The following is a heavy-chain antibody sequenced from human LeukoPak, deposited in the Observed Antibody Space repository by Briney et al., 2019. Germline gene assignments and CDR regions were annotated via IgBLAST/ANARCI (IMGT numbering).Heavy chain of an antibody. J-gene: IGHJ3*02. D-gene: IGHD5-24*01. CDR3: ARLEMATIRAFDI. CDR2: ISAYNGNT. Sequence: ASVTVSCKASGYTFTSYDINWVRQAPGQGLEWMGWISAYNGNTNYAQKLQGRVTMTTDTSTSTAYMELRSLRSDDTAVYYCARLEMATIRAFDIWGQGTMVTVSS. CDR1: GYTFTSYD. V-gene: IGHV1-18*01.